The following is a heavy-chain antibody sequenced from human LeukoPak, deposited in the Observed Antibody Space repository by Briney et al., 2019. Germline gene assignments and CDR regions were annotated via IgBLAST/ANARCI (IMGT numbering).Heavy chain of an antibody. V-gene: IGHV4-59*08. J-gene: IGHJ4*02. CDR3: ARRGGSYSLDY. Sequence: PSETLSLTCTVSGGSISSYYWSWIRQPPGEGLEWIGYLYYSGSTYNPSLKSRVTISVDTSKNQFSLKLSSVTAADTAVYYCARRGGSYSLDYWGQGTLVTVSS. CDR1: GGSISSYY. D-gene: IGHD1-26*01. CDR2: LYYSGST.